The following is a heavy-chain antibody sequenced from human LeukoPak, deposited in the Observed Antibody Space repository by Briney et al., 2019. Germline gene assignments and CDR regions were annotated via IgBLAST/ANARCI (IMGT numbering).Heavy chain of an antibody. J-gene: IGHJ5*02. D-gene: IGHD6-13*01. V-gene: IGHV3-23*01. CDR2: ISGSGGST. CDR1: GFTFSSYA. Sequence: PGGSLRLSCAASGFTFSSYAMGWVRQAPGKGLEWVSAISGSGGSTYYADSVKGRFTISRDNSKNTLYLQMNSLRAEDTAVYYCAKGLNEKYSSSWYSWFDPWGQGTLVTVSS. CDR3: AKGLNEKYSSSWYSWFDP.